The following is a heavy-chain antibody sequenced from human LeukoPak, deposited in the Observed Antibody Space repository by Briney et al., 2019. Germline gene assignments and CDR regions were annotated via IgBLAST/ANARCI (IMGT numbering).Heavy chain of an antibody. Sequence: SETLSLTCTVSSGSISNYYWSGIRQPPGKGLEWIGYVYYSGSTNYNPSLKSRVTISVDTSKNQFSLKLSSVTAADTAVYYCARDHYYDSSGYTFRQWGQGTLVTVSS. V-gene: IGHV4-59*01. CDR2: VYYSGST. CDR1: SGSISNYY. CDR3: ARDHYYDSSGYTFRQ. D-gene: IGHD3-22*01. J-gene: IGHJ1*01.